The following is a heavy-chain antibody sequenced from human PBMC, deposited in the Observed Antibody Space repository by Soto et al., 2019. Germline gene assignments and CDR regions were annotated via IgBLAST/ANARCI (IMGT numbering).Heavy chain of an antibody. J-gene: IGHJ6*02. D-gene: IGHD3-22*01. CDR2: IDIRGGT. V-gene: IGHV3-13*01. CDR1: GFTFSRYY. Sequence: GGSLRLSCAASGFTFSRYYMHWVRQPTGKGLEWVSGIDIRGGTYYPGSVKGRFTISRDNAKNTLYLQMNSLRAEDTAVYYCARSLTYYYDSSGYSDYGMDVWGQGTTVTVSS. CDR3: ARSLTYYYDSSGYSDYGMDV.